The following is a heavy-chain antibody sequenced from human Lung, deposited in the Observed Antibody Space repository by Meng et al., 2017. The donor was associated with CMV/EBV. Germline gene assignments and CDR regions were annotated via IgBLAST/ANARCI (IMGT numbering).Heavy chain of an antibody. CDR3: ASEEGYGSGSYFGDY. J-gene: IGHJ4*02. Sequence: SGFTLSNYGMHWVRQAPGKGLEWVAMIWYDGSKKFYADSVKGRFTISRDNSKNTLYLQMNNLSVEDMAVYYCASEEGYGSGSYFGDYWSQGTLVTVSS. CDR2: IWYDGSKK. CDR1: GFTLSNYG. V-gene: IGHV3-33*01. D-gene: IGHD3-10*01.